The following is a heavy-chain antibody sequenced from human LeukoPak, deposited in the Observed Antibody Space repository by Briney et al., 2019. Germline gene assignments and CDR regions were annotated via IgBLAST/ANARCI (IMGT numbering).Heavy chain of an antibody. V-gene: IGHV3-48*03. Sequence: GGSLRLSCAASGFTFSSYEMNGVRQAPGRGLGWVSYISSRGSTIYYADSVKGRFTISRDNVKNSLYLQMNSLRAEDTAVYYCAKVHYDILTGSPGGPFDYWGQGTLVTVSS. CDR2: ISSRGSTI. CDR3: AKVHYDILTGSPGGPFDY. J-gene: IGHJ4*02. CDR1: GFTFSSYE. D-gene: IGHD3-9*01.